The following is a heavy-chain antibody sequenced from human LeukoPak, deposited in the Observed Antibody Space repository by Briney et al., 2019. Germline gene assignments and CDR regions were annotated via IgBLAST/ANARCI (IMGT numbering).Heavy chain of an antibody. D-gene: IGHD6-19*01. CDR2: INPNSGGT. Sequence: ASVKVSGKASGYTFTGYYMHWVRQAPGQGLEWMGWINPNSGGTNYAQKFQGRVTMTRDTSISTAYMELSRLRSYDTAVYYCARDGAGGSSGWYAPYNWFDPWGQGTLVTVSS. CDR1: GYTFTGYY. V-gene: IGHV1-2*02. CDR3: ARDGAGGSSGWYAPYNWFDP. J-gene: IGHJ5*02.